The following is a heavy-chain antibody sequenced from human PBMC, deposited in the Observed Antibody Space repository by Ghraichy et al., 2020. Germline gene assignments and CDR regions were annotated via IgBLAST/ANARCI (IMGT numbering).Heavy chain of an antibody. J-gene: IGHJ4*02. D-gene: IGHD3-22*01. Sequence: SETLSLTCTVSGGSISSGDYYWSWIRQPPGKGLEWIGYIYYSGSTYYNPSLKSRVTISVDTSKNQFSLKLSSVTAADTAVYYCARGPESPSYYYDSSGYYHFDYWGQGTLVTVSS. CDR3: ARGPESPSYYYDSSGYYHFDY. CDR1: GGSISSGDYY. V-gene: IGHV4-30-4*01. CDR2: IYYSGST.